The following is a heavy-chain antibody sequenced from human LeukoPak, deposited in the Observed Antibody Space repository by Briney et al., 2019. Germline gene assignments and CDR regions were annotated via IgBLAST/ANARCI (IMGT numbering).Heavy chain of an antibody. V-gene: IGHV4-59*01. CDR1: GGSISSYY. D-gene: IGHD6-13*01. CDR3: ARRSYLDSSSSNWFDP. J-gene: IGHJ5*02. CDR2: IYYSGST. Sequence: SETLSLTCTVSGGSISSYYWSWIRQPPGEGLEWIGYIYYSGSTNYNPSLKSRVTISVDTSKNQFSLRLSSVTAADTAVYYCARRSYLDSSSSNWFDPWGQGTLVTVSS.